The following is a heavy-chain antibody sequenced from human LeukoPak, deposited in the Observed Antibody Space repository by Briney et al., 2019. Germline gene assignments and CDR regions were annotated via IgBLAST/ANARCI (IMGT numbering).Heavy chain of an antibody. CDR3: ARGGIRDGYNPFFDY. J-gene: IGHJ4*02. CDR1: GFTFSSYG. CDR2: IWYDGSNK. Sequence: GRSLRLSCAASGFTFSSYGMHWVRQAPGKGLEWVAVIWYDGSNKYYADSVKGRFTISRDNSKNTLYLQMNSLRAEDTAVYYCARGGIRDGYNPFFDYWGQGTLVTVSS. V-gene: IGHV3-33*01. D-gene: IGHD5-24*01.